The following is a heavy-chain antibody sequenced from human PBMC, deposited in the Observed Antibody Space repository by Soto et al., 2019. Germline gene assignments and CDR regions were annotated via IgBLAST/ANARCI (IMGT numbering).Heavy chain of an antibody. CDR1: GGTLSSGGYS. V-gene: IGHV4-30-2*01. CDR2: IYHSGSI. D-gene: IGHD3-3*01. CDR3: ARVIFFGDCAHYGNVVWF. Sequence: PSGTLSITCAVSGGTLSSGGYSWSWIRQPPGKGLEWIGDIYHSGSINYNPSLKSRVTLLVDKSKNKFSLKLSSVTATDTAVYYCARVIFFGDCAHYGNVVWF. J-gene: IGHJ5*01.